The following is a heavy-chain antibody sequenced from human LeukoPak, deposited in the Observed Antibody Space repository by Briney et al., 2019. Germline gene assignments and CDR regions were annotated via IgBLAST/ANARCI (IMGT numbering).Heavy chain of an antibody. Sequence: PGGSLRLSCAASGFNFEDYAMHWVRQAPGKGLEWVSGISWNSDSIGYADSVKGRFTISRDNAENSLYLQMNSLRAEDMALYYCAKASASSSWYGVLDYWGQRTLVTVSS. D-gene: IGHD6-13*01. CDR1: GFNFEDYA. CDR3: AKASASSSWYGVLDY. V-gene: IGHV3-9*03. CDR2: ISWNSDSI. J-gene: IGHJ4*02.